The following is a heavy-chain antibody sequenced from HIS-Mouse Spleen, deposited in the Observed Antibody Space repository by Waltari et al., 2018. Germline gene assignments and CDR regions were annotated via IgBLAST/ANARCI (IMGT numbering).Heavy chain of an antibody. V-gene: IGHV2-70*15. J-gene: IGHJ6*02. Sequence: QVTLRESGPALVKPTQTLTLTCTFSGFSLSTSGMCVSWIRQPPGKALEWLARIDWDDDKYDRPSLKTRRTISKDTSKSQVVLTMTNMDPVDTATYYCARISGYDYGMDVWGQGTTVTVSS. CDR1: GFSLSTSGMC. CDR2: IDWDDDK. D-gene: IGHD1-26*01. CDR3: ARISGYDYGMDV.